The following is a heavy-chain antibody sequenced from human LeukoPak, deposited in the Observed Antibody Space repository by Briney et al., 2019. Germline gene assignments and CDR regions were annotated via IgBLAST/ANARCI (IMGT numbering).Heavy chain of an antibody. CDR2: ISGSGGST. CDR3: AKAANYDILTGYYLDY. D-gene: IGHD3-9*01. CDR1: GYSFTSYW. J-gene: IGHJ4*02. Sequence: GESLKISCKGSGYSFTSYWIGWVRQAPGKGLEWVSAISGSGGSTYYADSVKGRFTISRDNSKNTLYLQMNSLRAEDTAIYYCAKAANYDILTGYYLDYWGQGTLVTVSS. V-gene: IGHV3-23*01.